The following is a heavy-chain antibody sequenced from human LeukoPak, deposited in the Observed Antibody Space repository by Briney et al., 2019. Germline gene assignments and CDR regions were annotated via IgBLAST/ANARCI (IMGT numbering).Heavy chain of an antibody. D-gene: IGHD6-13*01. Sequence: GGSLRLSCAASGFTFSSYSMNWVRQAPGKGLEWVAVISYDGSNKYYADSVKGRFTISRDNSKNTLYLQMNSLRAEDTAVYYCAKQQLAGYYFDYWGQGTLVTVSS. CDR3: AKQQLAGYYFDY. CDR1: GFTFSSYS. V-gene: IGHV3-30*18. CDR2: ISYDGSNK. J-gene: IGHJ4*02.